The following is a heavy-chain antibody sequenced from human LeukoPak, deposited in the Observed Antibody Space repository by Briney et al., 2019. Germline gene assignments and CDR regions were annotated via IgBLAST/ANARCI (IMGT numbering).Heavy chain of an antibody. CDR1: GFTFSSYA. V-gene: IGHV3-23*01. CDR3: ARGGVGATTFGVY. D-gene: IGHD1-26*01. J-gene: IGHJ4*02. CDR2: ISGSGGST. Sequence: SGVPLRLSCAASGFTFSSYAMSWVRQAPGKGLEWVSAISGSGGSTYYADSVKGRFTISRDNSKNTLYLQMNSLRAEDTAVYYCARGGVGATTFGVYWGQGTLVTVSS.